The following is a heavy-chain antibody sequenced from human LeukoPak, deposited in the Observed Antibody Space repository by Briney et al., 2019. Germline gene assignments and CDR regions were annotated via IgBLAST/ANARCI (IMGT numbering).Heavy chain of an antibody. V-gene: IGHV3-7*05. J-gene: IGHJ4*02. CDR3: ARDKNWALDY. CDR1: GFTFSSNW. Sequence: GGSLRLSCAASGFTFSSNWMSWVRQAPGRRLEWVANIKPDGSEKYYVDSVKGRFTISRDNAKNSLYLQMNSLRAEDTAVYYCARDKNWALDYWGQGTLVTVSS. CDR2: IKPDGSEK. D-gene: IGHD7-27*01.